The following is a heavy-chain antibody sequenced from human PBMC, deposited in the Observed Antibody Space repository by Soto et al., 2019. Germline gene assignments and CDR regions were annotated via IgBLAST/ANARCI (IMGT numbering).Heavy chain of an antibody. CDR2: IYTSGST. CDR3: ARACSSNSCYDVFDY. Sequence: ETLSLTCTVSGGSISSYYWSWIRQPAGKGLEWIGRIYTSGSTNYNPSLKSRVTMSVDTSKNQFSLKLSSVTAADTAVYYCARACSSNSCYDVFDYWGQGTLVTVSS. J-gene: IGHJ4*02. D-gene: IGHD2-2*01. CDR1: GGSISSYY. V-gene: IGHV4-4*07.